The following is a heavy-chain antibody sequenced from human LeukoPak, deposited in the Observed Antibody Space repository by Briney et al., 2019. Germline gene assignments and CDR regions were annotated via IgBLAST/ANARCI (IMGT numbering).Heavy chain of an antibody. Sequence: SVKVSCKASGYTFTGYYMHWVRQAPGQGLEWMGWINPNSGGTNYAQKFQGRVTMTRDTSISTAYMELSRLRSDNTAVYYCARTLIYQDILTGYPRYYFDYWGQGTLVTVSS. CDR1: GYTFTGYY. CDR3: ARTLIYQDILTGYPRYYFDY. J-gene: IGHJ4*02. D-gene: IGHD3-9*01. CDR2: INPNSGGT. V-gene: IGHV1-2*02.